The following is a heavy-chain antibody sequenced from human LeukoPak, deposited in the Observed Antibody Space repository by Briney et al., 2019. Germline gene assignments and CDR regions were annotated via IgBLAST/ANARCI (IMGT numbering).Heavy chain of an antibody. J-gene: IGHJ4*02. Sequence: PSETLSLTCTVSGESISGFYWTWIRQPPGKGLEWIGYIYYSGSTNYNPSLKSRVTISVDTSKNQFSLKLSSVTAADTAVYYCARRVRDSGYSGNRFDYWGQGTLVTVSS. CDR1: GESISGFY. CDR3: ARRVRDSGYSGNRFDY. V-gene: IGHV4-59*12. D-gene: IGHD5-12*01. CDR2: IYYSGST.